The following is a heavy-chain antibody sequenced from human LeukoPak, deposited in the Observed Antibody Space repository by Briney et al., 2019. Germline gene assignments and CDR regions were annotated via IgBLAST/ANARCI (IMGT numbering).Heavy chain of an antibody. CDR1: GDSISSGTYS. Sequence: SETLSLTCTVSGDSISSGTYSWSWIRQPAGKGLEWIGRIYTSGSTNYNPSLKSRVTISVDTSKNQFSLKLSSVTAADTAVYYCAAAGAAAGTIDYWGQGTLVTVSS. D-gene: IGHD6-13*01. V-gene: IGHV4-61*02. J-gene: IGHJ4*02. CDR3: AAAGAAAGTIDY. CDR2: IYTSGST.